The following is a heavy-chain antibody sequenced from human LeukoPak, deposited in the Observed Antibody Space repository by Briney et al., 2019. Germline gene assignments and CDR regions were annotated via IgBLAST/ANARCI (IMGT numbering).Heavy chain of an antibody. D-gene: IGHD2-2*01. CDR3: AKGAVVPAGPVDY. Sequence: GGSLRLSCAASGFTFDDYAMHWVRQAPGKGLEWVSGISWNSGSIGYADSVKGRFTISRDNAKNSLYLQMNSLRAEDTALYYCAKGAVVPAGPVDYWGQGTLVTVSS. V-gene: IGHV3-9*01. CDR2: ISWNSGSI. J-gene: IGHJ4*02. CDR1: GFTFDDYA.